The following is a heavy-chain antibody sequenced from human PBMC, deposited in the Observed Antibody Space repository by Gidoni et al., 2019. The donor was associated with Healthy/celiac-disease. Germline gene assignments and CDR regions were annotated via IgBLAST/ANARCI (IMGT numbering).Heavy chain of an antibody. CDR3: AHIVTVSDAFDI. CDR1: GFSLSTSGVG. V-gene: IGHV2-5*01. Sequence: QITLKESGPTLVKPTQTLTLTCAFSGFSLSTSGVGVGWIRQPPGKALEWLALIYWNDDKRYSPSLKSRLTITKDTSKNQVVLTMTNMDPVDTATYYCAHIVTVSDAFDIWGQGTMVTVSS. CDR2: IYWNDDK. J-gene: IGHJ3*02.